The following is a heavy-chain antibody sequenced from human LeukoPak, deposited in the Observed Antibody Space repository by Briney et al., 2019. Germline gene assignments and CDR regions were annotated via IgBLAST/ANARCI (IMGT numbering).Heavy chain of an antibody. V-gene: IGHV4-39*01. CDR3: AGRPYYDILTGPDGAFDI. Sequence: SETLSLTCTVSGESITTSRDYWGWIRQPPGKGPEWIGSVYNSGSTYYNPSFKNRVTVSVDPPRNQFSLKLTSVTAADTAVYYCAGRPYYDILTGPDGAFDIWGQGTMVTVSS. CDR2: VYNSGST. J-gene: IGHJ3*02. CDR1: GESITTSRDY. D-gene: IGHD3-9*01.